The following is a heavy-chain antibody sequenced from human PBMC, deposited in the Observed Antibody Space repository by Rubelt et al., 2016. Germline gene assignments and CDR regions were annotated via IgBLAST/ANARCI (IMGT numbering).Heavy chain of an antibody. V-gene: IGHV4-59*01. Sequence: QVQLQESGPGLVKPSETLSLTCTVSGGALSSYYWSWIRQPPGKGLEWIGYFYSGSTNYKPSLKSRVTISVDTSKNLFSLNLRSVTAADTAVYYWARDRGRTPFDYWGQGILVTVSS. CDR2: FYSGST. CDR3: ARDRGRTPFDY. CDR1: GGALSSYY. D-gene: IGHD1-14*01. J-gene: IGHJ4*02.